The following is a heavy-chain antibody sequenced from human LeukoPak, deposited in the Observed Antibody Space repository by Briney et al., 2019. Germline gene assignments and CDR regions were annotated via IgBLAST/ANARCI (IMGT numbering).Heavy chain of an antibody. CDR3: TKGYSYGFRRWFDP. CDR2: IKGKTDGGTT. V-gene: IGHV3-15*01. D-gene: IGHD5-18*01. Sequence: GGSLRLSCAASGFTFSNAWMSWVRQAPGKGLEWVGRIKGKTDGGTTDYAAPVKGRFTISRDDSKNTLYLQMNSLKTEDTAVYYCTKGYSYGFRRWFDPWGQGTLVTVSS. J-gene: IGHJ5*02. CDR1: GFTFSNAW.